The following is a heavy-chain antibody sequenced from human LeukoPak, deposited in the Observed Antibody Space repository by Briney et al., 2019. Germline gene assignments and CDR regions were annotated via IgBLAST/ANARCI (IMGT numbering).Heavy chain of an antibody. D-gene: IGHD3-3*02. CDR3: ARVGDHFHWYLDL. CDR1: GFIFSLNY. J-gene: IGHJ2*01. Sequence: PGGSLTLSCAASGFIFSLNYMNWVRQAPGKGLEWVSILYSGSDTYYSDSVKGRFTISRDSSKNMLFLHMNSLRAEDTAVYYCARVGDHFHWYLDLWGRGTLVTVSS. V-gene: IGHV3-53*01. CDR2: LYSGSDT.